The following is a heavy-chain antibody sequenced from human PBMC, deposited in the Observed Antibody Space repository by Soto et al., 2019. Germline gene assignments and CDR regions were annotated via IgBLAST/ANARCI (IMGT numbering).Heavy chain of an antibody. V-gene: IGHV4-28*05. CDR2: IHYSGSI. Sequence: PSETLSLTCAVSGYSISSSNWWSWIRQPPGKGLEWIGYIHYSGSINYNPSLKSRVTISVDRSKNQFSLKLSSVTAADTAVYYCARGRGYYESSGYSDYFDYWGQGALVTVSS. CDR3: ARGRGYYESSGYSDYFDY. CDR1: GYSISSSNW. D-gene: IGHD3-22*01. J-gene: IGHJ4*02.